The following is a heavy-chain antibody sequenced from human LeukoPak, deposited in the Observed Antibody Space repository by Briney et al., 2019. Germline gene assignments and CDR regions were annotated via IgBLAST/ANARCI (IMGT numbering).Heavy chain of an antibody. J-gene: IGHJ4*02. CDR3: VRDLGVDTSMIFFDY. CDR2: ISAYNGNT. V-gene: IGHV1-18*01. D-gene: IGHD5-18*01. Sequence: ASVKVSCKASGYSFTSFGISWVRQAPGQGLEWMGRISAYNGNTKYVQKFQGRVTMTTDISTSTAYMELRSLRSDDTAVFYCVRDLGVDTSMIFFDYWGQGTLVTVSS. CDR1: GYSFTSFG.